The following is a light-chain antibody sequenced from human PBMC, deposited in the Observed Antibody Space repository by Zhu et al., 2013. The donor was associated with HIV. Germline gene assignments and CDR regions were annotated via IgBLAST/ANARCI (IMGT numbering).Light chain of an antibody. CDR3: SSYTSGFSVEVV. Sequence: QSALTQPASVSGSPGQSITLSCTGTSTDIGGYNYVSWYRQHPGKAPKLIMYDVNNRPSGVSNRFSGSKSGNTASLTISGLQAEDEADYYCSSYTSGFSVEVVFGGGTKLTVL. CDR2: DVN. J-gene: IGLJ2*01. CDR1: STDIGGYNY. V-gene: IGLV2-14*03.